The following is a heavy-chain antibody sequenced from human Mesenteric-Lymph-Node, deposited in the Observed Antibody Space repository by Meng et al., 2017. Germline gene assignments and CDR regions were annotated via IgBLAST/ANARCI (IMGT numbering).Heavy chain of an antibody. CDR3: ASSIATRPVADY. V-gene: IGHV3-23*04. CDR2: ISGSGIST. J-gene: IGHJ4*02. CDR1: GFTFSSYA. D-gene: IGHD6-6*01. Sequence: LQLVESGGGVVQPGRSLRPSCAASGFTFSSYAMHWVRQAPGKGLEWVSTISGSGISTYYADSVKGRFTISRDNSKNTLYLQMTSLRAEDTAVYYCASSIATRPVADYWGQGTLVTVSS.